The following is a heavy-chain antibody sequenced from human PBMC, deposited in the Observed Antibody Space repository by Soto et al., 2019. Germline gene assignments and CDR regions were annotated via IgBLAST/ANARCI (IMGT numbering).Heavy chain of an antibody. D-gene: IGHD6-19*01. Sequence: QITLKESGPTVVKPTQTLTLTCSLSGFSLNTGGVGVGWIRQPPGKALEWLAVIYWDDDKSWNPSLRDRLTINRDASDDQVVLTVTNMDPVDTGTYYCARRRGGFGGGWTTPYFAYWGQGNRVTVSS. V-gene: IGHV2-5*02. CDR1: GFSLNTGGVG. CDR2: IYWDDDK. J-gene: IGHJ4*02. CDR3: ARRRGGFGGGWTTPYFAY.